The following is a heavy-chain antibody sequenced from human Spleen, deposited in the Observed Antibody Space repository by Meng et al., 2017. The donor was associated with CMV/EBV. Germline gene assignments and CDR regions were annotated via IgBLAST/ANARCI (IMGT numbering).Heavy chain of an antibody. J-gene: IGHJ3*01. CDR2: IKQDGSDK. CDR1: GFTFSNAW. Sequence: GGSLRLSCAASGFTFSNAWMSWVRQAPEKGLEWVANIKQDGSDKYYVDSVKGRFTISRDNAKNSLYLQMNSLRAEDSAVYYCVTGGGALGVWGRGTMVTVSS. CDR3: VTGGGALGV. V-gene: IGHV3-7*01.